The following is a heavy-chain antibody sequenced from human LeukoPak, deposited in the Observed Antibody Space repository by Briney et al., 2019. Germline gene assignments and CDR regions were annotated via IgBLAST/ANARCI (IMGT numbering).Heavy chain of an antibody. CDR3: ANAAGDAFDI. V-gene: IGHV4-31*03. CDR1: GGSISSGGYS. J-gene: IGHJ3*02. CDR2: IYYSGST. Sequence: SETLSLTCTVSGGSISSGGYSWSWIRQHPGKGLEWIGYIYYSGSTYYNPSLKSRVTISVDTSKNQFSLKLSSVTAADTAVYYCANAAGDAFDIWGQGTMVIVSS. D-gene: IGHD6-25*01.